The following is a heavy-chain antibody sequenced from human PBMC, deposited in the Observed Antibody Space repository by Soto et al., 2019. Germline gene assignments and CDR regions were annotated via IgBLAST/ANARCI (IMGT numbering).Heavy chain of an antibody. V-gene: IGHV5-10-1*01. D-gene: IGHD5-12*01. CDR2: IDPSDSYT. Sequence: GEYLMIHCKGLGYRFASYWIIWVRQRPWKGLEWMGSIDPSDSYTTYCPSFQGHRTISADESISTAYLQWISLKASDTDMYYCSSIVALPDAFDFWGQGTMVTVSS. J-gene: IGHJ3*01. CDR1: GYRFASYW. CDR3: SSIVALPDAFDF.